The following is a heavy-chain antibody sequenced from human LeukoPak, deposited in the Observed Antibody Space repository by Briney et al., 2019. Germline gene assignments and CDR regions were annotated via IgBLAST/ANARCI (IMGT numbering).Heavy chain of an antibody. Sequence: SETLSLTCAVSGYSISSGYYWGWIRQPPGKGLGWIGSIYHSGSTYYNPSLKSRVTISVDTSKNQFSLKLSSVTAADTAVYYCARVMGIAVAGNYFDYWGQGTLVTVSS. V-gene: IGHV4-38-2*01. CDR1: GYSISSGYY. D-gene: IGHD6-19*01. J-gene: IGHJ4*02. CDR3: ARVMGIAVAGNYFDY. CDR2: IYHSGST.